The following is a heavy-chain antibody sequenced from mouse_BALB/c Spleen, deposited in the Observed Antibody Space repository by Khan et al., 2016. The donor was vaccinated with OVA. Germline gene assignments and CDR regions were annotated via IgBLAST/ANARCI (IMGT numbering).Heavy chain of an antibody. V-gene: IGHV5-4*02. CDR2: ISDGGSYT. CDR3: VRGYYGDPLAY. D-gene: IGHD2-13*01. CDR1: GFTFSDYY. J-gene: IGHJ3*01. Sequence: EVELVESGGGLVKPGGSLTLSCAASGFTFSDYYMYWVRQTPEKRLEWVATISDGGSYTYYPDSVKGRFTISRDDAENNLYLHMSSLKSDDTAMYYCVRGYYGDPLAYWGQGTLVTVSA.